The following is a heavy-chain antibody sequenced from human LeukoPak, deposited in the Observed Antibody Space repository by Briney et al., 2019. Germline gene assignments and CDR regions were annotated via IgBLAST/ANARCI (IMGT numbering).Heavy chain of an antibody. Sequence: QPGGSLRLSCAASGITFSTNAMHWVRQAPGKGLEWVAVISYDATSKYYADSVKGRFAISRDNSKNTLYLQMNSLRAEDTAVYYCAREEYYYDSGLGYWGQGTLVTVAP. D-gene: IGHD3-22*01. CDR1: GITFSTNA. J-gene: IGHJ4*02. CDR3: AREEYYYDSGLGY. CDR2: ISYDATSK. V-gene: IGHV3-30*17.